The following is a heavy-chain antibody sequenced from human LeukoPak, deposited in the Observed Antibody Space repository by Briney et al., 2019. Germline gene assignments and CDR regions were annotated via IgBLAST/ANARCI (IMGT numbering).Heavy chain of an antibody. J-gene: IGHJ6*03. CDR1: GGSISSYY. Sequence: SETLSLTCTVSGGSISSYYWSWIRQPPGKGLEWIGYIYYSGSTNYNPSLKSRVTISVDTSKNQFSLKLSSVTAADTAVYYCARGSYGFWSGYYYYYMDVWGKGTTVTVSS. D-gene: IGHD3-3*01. CDR3: ARGSYGFWSGYYYYYMDV. CDR2: IYYSGST. V-gene: IGHV4-59*01.